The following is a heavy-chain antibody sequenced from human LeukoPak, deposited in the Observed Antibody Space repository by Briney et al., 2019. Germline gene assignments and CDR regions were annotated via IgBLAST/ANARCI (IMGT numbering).Heavy chain of an antibody. D-gene: IGHD4-17*01. V-gene: IGHV3-23*01. Sequence: GGSLRLSCAASGFTFSSYAMSWVRQAPGKGLEWVSAISGSGGSTYYADSVKGRFTISRDNAKNSLYLQMNSLRAEDTAVYYCTRCGDHLFDYWGQGTLVTVSS. CDR3: TRCGDHLFDY. CDR2: ISGSGGST. CDR1: GFTFSSYA. J-gene: IGHJ4*02.